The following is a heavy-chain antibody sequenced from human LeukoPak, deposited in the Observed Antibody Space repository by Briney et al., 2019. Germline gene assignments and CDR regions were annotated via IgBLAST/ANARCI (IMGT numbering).Heavy chain of an antibody. CDR3: ARGDYYDSSGYYSY. Sequence: ASVKVSCKASGYTFTSYDINWVRQATGQGLEWMGWISAFNGNTNYAQNLQGRVTMTTDTSTSTVYMELRSLRSDDTAVYYCARGDYYDSSGYYSYWGQGTLVTVSS. V-gene: IGHV1-18*01. J-gene: IGHJ4*02. CDR2: ISAFNGNT. D-gene: IGHD3-22*01. CDR1: GYTFTSYD.